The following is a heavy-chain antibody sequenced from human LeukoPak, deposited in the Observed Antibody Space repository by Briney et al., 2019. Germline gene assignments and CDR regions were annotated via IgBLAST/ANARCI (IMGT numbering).Heavy chain of an antibody. J-gene: IGHJ5*02. CDR3: ARYNYDFWSGYSKWFDP. CDR1: GFTFSSYE. D-gene: IGHD3-3*01. CDR2: ISSSGSTI. Sequence: GGSLRLSCAASGFTFSSYEMNWVRQAPGKGLEWVSYISSSGSTIYYADSVKGRFTISRDNAKNSLYLQMNSLRAEDTAVYYCARYNYDFWSGYSKWFDPWGQGTLVTVSS. V-gene: IGHV3-48*03.